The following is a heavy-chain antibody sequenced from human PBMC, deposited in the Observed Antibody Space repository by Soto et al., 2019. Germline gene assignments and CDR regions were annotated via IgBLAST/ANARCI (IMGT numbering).Heavy chain of an antibody. CDR3: ARADYSASSYFDD. J-gene: IGHJ4*02. CDR2: IHTSGST. CDR1: GGSISTYY. V-gene: IGHV4-59*01. Sequence: QVQLQESGPGLVKPSETLSLTCTVSGGSISTYYWSWIRQPPGKGLEWIGYIHTSGSTNYNPYLKSRVTISVDTSKNHFSLKLSSVTAADTAVYYCARADYSASSYFDDWGQGTLVTVSS. D-gene: IGHD6-6*01.